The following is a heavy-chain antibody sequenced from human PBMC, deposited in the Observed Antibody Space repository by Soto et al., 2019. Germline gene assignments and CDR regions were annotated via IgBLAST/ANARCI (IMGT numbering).Heavy chain of an antibody. J-gene: IGHJ6*02. CDR3: ARFPTKYSGSYYYYYGMDV. Sequence: GGSLRLSCAASGFTFSSYWMSWVRQAPGKGLEWVANIKQDGSEKYYVDSVKGRFTISRDNAKNSLYLQMNSLRAEDTAVYYCARFPTKYSGSYYYYYGMDVWGQGTTVTVSS. CDR1: GFTFSSYW. V-gene: IGHV3-7*01. D-gene: IGHD1-26*01. CDR2: IKQDGSEK.